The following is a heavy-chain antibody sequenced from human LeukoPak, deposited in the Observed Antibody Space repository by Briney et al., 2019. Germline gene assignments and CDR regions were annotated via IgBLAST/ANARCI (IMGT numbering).Heavy chain of an antibody. V-gene: IGHV3-21*01. CDR1: GFTFSSYS. D-gene: IGHD5-18*01. CDR2: ISSSSSYI. J-gene: IGHJ4*02. CDR3: ARDLKTGYTYGYPLDY. Sequence: GGSLRLSCAASGFTFSSYSMNWARQAPGKGLEWVSSISSSSSYIYYADSVKGRFTISRDNAKNSLYLQMNSLRAEDTAVYSCARDLKTGYTYGYPLDYWGQGTLVTVSS.